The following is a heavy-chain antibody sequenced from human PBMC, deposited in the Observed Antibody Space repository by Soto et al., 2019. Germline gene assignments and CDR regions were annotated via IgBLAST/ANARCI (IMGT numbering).Heavy chain of an antibody. V-gene: IGHV1-69*13. CDR1: GGTFNSYD. CDR2: IIPIVETP. CDR3: ARLSRPNYYNTSGFFKDNWFDP. J-gene: IGHJ5*02. D-gene: IGHD3-22*01. Sequence: GASVKVSCKASGGTFNSYDINWVRQAPGQGLEWMGGIIPIVETPKYAQKFQGRVTITADESTNTVYMELSSLRSEDTAMYYCARLSRPNYYNTSGFFKDNWFDPWGQGTLFTVSS.